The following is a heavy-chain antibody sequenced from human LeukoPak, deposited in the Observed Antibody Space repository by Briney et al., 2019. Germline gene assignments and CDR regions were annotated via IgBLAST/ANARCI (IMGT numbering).Heavy chain of an antibody. J-gene: IGHJ6*03. CDR1: RFTFSSYS. Sequence: PGGSLRLSCAASRFTFSSYSMNWVRQAPGKGLEWVSSISSSSSTIYYADSVKGRFTISRDNAKNSLYLQMNSLRAEDTAVYYCARDKVLSYYYYMDVWGKGTTVTVSS. CDR2: ISSSSSTI. V-gene: IGHV3-48*01. D-gene: IGHD4/OR15-4a*01. CDR3: ARDKVLSYYYYMDV.